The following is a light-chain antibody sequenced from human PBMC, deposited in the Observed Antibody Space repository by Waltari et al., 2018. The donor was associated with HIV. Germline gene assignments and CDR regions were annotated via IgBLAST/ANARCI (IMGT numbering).Light chain of an antibody. CDR2: DAS. Sequence: EIVMTQSPAPVSVSPEERATLSCSASQRISNKLALYQQKPGQAPRLVMYDASIRATGLPARFSGSGSGTEFTLTLSSLQSEDFAVYYCHHYNNWPRRTFGQGTKVEIK. J-gene: IGKJ1*01. CDR1: QRISNK. V-gene: IGKV3-15*01. CDR3: HHYNNWPRRT.